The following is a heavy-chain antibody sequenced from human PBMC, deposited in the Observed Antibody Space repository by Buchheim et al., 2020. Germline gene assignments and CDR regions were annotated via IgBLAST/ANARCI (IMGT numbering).Heavy chain of an antibody. D-gene: IGHD6-13*01. CDR2: IDPSDSYT. CDR1: GYSFTSYW. Sequence: EVQLVQSGAEVKKPGESLRISCKGSGYSFTSYWISWVRQMPGKGLEWMGRIDPSDSYTNYSPSFQGHVTISADKSISPAYLQWSSLKASDTAMYYCASLTEYSSSWGYNWFDPWGQGTL. V-gene: IGHV5-10-1*01. J-gene: IGHJ5*02. CDR3: ASLTEYSSSWGYNWFDP.